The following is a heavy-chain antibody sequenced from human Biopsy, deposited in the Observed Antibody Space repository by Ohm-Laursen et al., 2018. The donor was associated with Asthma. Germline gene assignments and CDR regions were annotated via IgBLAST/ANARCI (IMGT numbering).Heavy chain of an antibody. CDR1: GYTFISYA. CDR2: ISLNTGDA. D-gene: IGHD1-26*01. J-gene: IGHJ4*02. CDR3: ARAPYSDAIDS. V-gene: IGHV1-2*04. Sequence: GSSVKVSCKASGYTFISYAIHWVRQAPGQRLEWMGWISLNTGDANLAQKFRGWVTMTRDTSISTAYLVLSGLKSHDTAVYYCARAPYSDAIDSWGQGTLVTVSS.